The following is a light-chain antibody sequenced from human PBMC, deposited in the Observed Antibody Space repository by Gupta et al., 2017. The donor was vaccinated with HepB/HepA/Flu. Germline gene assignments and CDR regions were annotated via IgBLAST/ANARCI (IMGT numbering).Light chain of an antibody. Sequence: EVVMTQSPDTLSVSPGERATLSCRVSQNIRTNLAWYQHKPGQAPRLLIYGASNRATGIPARISGSGSGTEFSLTISSLQPEDSATYYCQQYSEWWTFGQGTKVEIK. CDR2: GAS. CDR3: QQYSEWWT. CDR1: QNIRTN. J-gene: IGKJ1*01. V-gene: IGKV3-15*01.